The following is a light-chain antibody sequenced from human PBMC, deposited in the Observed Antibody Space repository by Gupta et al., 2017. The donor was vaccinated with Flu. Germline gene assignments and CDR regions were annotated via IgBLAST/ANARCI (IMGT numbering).Light chain of an antibody. V-gene: IGLV3-1*01. Sequence: SYELTQPPSVSVSPGQTASITCSGDKLGDKYVCWYQQKPGQSPVLVIYLDTKRPSGIPERFSGSNSGNTATLTISGTQAMDEADYYCQAWDSITAGVFGTGTKVTVL. CDR1: KLGDKY. CDR2: LDT. CDR3: QAWDSITAGV. J-gene: IGLJ1*01.